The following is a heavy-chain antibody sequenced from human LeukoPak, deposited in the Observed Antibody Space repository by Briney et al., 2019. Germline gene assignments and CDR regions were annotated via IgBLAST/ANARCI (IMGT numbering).Heavy chain of an antibody. Sequence: SETLSLTCTVSGGSISSSSYYWGWIRQPPGKGLEWIGTIYYSGTTYYNPSLKSRVTIPVDTSKNQFSLKLSSVTAADTAVYYCARVAGGHSSGQPYWGQGTLVTVSS. D-gene: IGHD3-22*01. CDR2: IYYSGTT. V-gene: IGHV4-39*07. CDR1: GGSISSSSYY. CDR3: ARVAGGHSSGQPY. J-gene: IGHJ4*02.